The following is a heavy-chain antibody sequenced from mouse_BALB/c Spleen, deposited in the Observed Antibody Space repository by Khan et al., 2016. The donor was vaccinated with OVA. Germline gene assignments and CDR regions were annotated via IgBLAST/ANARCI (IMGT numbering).Heavy chain of an antibody. J-gene: IGHJ2*01. V-gene: IGHV1-20*02. D-gene: IGHD2-1*01. CDR2: INPHIGET. CDR1: GYSFTGYF. CDR3: ASIYRIDFDY. Sequence: VQLKQSGPELVKPGASVKISCKASGYSFTGYFMNWVMQSHGKSLEWIGRINPHIGETFYNQKFKGKATLTVDESSSTAHMELRSLASEDSAAYYCASIYRIDFDYWGQGTTLTVSS.